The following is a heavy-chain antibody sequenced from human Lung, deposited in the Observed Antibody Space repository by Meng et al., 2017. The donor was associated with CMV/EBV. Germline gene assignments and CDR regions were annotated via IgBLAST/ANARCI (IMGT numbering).Heavy chain of an antibody. CDR3: AREVSSRNSDYFAIYQFDALDV. CDR1: GFPFNSYS. V-gene: IGHV3-21*01. J-gene: IGHJ6*02. Sequence: GESLKISWPSSGFPFNSYSMILGREAPGKGLEWVSSSSSSGTYIYDADSVKGRFINSRDNAQNSLYLQVNSLSAEATAVYYLAREVSSRNSDYFAIYQFDALDVWGQGTXVTVYS. D-gene: IGHD4-11*01. CDR2: SSSSGTYI.